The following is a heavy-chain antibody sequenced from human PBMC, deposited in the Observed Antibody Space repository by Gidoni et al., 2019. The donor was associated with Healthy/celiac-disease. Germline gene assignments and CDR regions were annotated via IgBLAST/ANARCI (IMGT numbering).Heavy chain of an antibody. Sequence: EVQLVESGGGLVQPGGSLGLSCAASGFTFSSYSMNWVRQAPGKGLEWVSYISSSSSTIYYADSVKGRFTISRDNAKNSLYLQMNSLRAEDTAVYYCAREEAARDFDYWGQGTLVTVSS. D-gene: IGHD6-13*01. CDR1: GFTFSSYS. J-gene: IGHJ4*02. CDR3: AREEAARDFDY. V-gene: IGHV3-48*01. CDR2: ISSSSSTI.